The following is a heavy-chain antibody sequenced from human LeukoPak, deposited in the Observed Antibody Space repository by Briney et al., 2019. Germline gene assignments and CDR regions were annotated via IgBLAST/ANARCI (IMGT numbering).Heavy chain of an antibody. V-gene: IGHV4-59*01. CDR1: GGSISSYY. Sequence: PSETLSLTCTVSGGSISSYYWSWIRQPPGKGLEWIGYIYYSGSTNYNPSLKSRVTISVGTSKNQFSLKLSSVTAADTAVYYCARAPVRDGRQYSYGSYYYYYYMDVWGKGTTVTVSS. CDR2: IYYSGST. D-gene: IGHD5-18*01. CDR3: ARAPVRDGRQYSYGSYYYYYYMDV. J-gene: IGHJ6*03.